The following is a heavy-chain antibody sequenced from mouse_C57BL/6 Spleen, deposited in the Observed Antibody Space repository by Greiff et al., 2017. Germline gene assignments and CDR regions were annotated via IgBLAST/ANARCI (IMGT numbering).Heavy chain of an antibody. D-gene: IGHD2-4*01. V-gene: IGHV1-55*01. CDR3: ARGGGLRHFDY. J-gene: IGHJ2*01. Sequence: VQLQQPGAELVKPGASVKMSCKASGYTFTSYWITWVKQRPGQGLEWIGDIYPGSGSTNYNEKFKSKATLTSDTSSSTAYMQLSSLTSEDSAIYFCARGGGLRHFDYWGQGTTLTVSS. CDR1: GYTFTSYW. CDR2: IYPGSGST.